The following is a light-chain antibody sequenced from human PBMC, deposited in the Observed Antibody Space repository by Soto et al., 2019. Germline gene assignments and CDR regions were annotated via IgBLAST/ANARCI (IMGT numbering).Light chain of an antibody. CDR2: SAS. V-gene: IGKV1-39*01. J-gene: IGKJ5*01. CDR3: QQSFSTPT. CDR1: QRINIY. Sequence: DTQMTQSPSSLSTSIGDRFIITSRASQRINIYLNWYRQKPGKAPELLIYSASNLQSGVPSRFSVSGSGTDFTLTISGLQSEDFATYYCQQSFSTPTFGQGTRLEI.